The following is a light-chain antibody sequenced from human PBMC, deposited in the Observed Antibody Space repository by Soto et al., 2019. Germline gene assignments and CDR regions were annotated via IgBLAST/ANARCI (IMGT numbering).Light chain of an antibody. Sequence: AIQLTQSPSSLSASVGDRVTITCRASQGISSALAWYQQKPGKAPKLLIYDASSLESGVPSRFSGSGSGTYFTLTISSLQPEIFAIYYCQQFNSYPHPPLGGGTKGDIK. CDR1: QGISSA. J-gene: IGKJ4*01. CDR2: DAS. CDR3: QQFNSYPHPP. V-gene: IGKV1-13*02.